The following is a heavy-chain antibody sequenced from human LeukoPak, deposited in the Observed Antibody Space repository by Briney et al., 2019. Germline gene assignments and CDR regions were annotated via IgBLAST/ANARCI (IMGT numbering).Heavy chain of an antibody. CDR3: ARGGNSSSWYQNWFDP. J-gene: IGHJ5*02. Sequence: SVKVPCKASGGTFSGYAISWARQAPGQGLEWMGRIIPILGIANYAQKFQGRVTITADKSTSTAYMELSSLRSEDTAVYYCARGGNSSSWYQNWFDPWGQGTLVTVSS. CDR1: GGTFSGYA. V-gene: IGHV1-69*04. CDR2: IIPILGIA. D-gene: IGHD6-13*01.